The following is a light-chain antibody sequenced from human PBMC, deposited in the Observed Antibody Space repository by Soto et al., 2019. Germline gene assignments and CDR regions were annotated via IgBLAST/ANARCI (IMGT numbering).Light chain of an antibody. CDR2: RNT. Sequence: QSVLTQPPSASGTPGQRVTISCSGSNSNIGINYVYWYQQLPGTPPKLLMYRNTQRPSGVPDRFSGSKSGTSASLAVSGLRSEDEADYYCAAWDDSLSGYVFGTGTKVTVL. CDR1: NSNIGINY. V-gene: IGLV1-47*01. J-gene: IGLJ1*01. CDR3: AAWDDSLSGYV.